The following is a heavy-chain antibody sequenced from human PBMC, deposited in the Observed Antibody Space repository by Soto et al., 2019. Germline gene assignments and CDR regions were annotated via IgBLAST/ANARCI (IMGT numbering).Heavy chain of an antibody. CDR3: ARGLGYDSSGYYYAVDKSYCMDV. J-gene: IGHJ6*02. CDR2: IKHSGST. CDR1: GGSFSGYY. V-gene: IGHV4-34*01. Sequence: SETLSLTCAVYGGSFSGYYWSWIRQPPGKGLEWIGEIKHSGSTNYNPSLKSRVTISVDTSKNQFALKLSSGTAADTAVYYCARGLGYDSSGYYYAVDKSYCMDVWGQGTTVTVSS. D-gene: IGHD3-22*01.